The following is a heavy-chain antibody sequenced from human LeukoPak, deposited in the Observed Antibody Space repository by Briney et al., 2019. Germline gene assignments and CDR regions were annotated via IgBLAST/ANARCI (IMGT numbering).Heavy chain of an antibody. Sequence: SETLSLTCSVSGGSISSSNYYWGWIRQPPGKGLEWIESIHNDGTTFSNPSLKSRVTTSVDTSKNQFSLKLSSVTAADTAVYYCARGVIAAAGTYFDYWGQEPWSPSPQ. D-gene: IGHD6-13*01. V-gene: IGHV4-39*07. CDR2: IHNDGTT. CDR3: ARGVIAAAGTYFDY. CDR1: GGSISSSNYY. J-gene: IGHJ4*01.